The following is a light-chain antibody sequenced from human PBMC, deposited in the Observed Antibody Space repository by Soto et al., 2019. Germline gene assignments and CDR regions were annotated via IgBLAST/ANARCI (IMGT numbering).Light chain of an antibody. CDR3: QQRSNWPPLLT. J-gene: IGKJ4*01. Sequence: ETVLTQSPATLSLSPGERATLSCRASQSVGSYLAWYQQKPGQAPRLLIYDASTRTTGIPARFSGSGSGTDFALTISSLETEDFAGYYCQQRSNWPPLLTFGGGTKVEVK. V-gene: IGKV3-11*01. CDR1: QSVGSY. CDR2: DAS.